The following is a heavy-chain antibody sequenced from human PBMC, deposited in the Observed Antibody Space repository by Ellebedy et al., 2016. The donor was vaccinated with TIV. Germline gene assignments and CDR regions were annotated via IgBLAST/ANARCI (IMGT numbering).Heavy chain of an antibody. V-gene: IGHV1-18*01. CDR1: GYTFTSYG. CDR2: ISAYNGNT. D-gene: IGHD5-12*01. J-gene: IGHJ6*02. CDR3: ATGANEGGYESPDYYYYGMDV. Sequence: ASVTVSCXASGYTFTSYGISWVRQAPGQGLEWMGWISAYNGNTNYAQKLQGRVTMTTDTSTSTAYMELRSLRSDDTAVYYCATGANEGGYESPDYYYYGMDVWGQGTTVTVSS.